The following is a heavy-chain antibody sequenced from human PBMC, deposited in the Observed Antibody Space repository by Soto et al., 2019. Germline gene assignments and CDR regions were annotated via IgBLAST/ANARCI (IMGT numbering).Heavy chain of an antibody. D-gene: IGHD6-19*01. CDR2: MHYRGTT. Sequence: PSETLSLTCSVSGVSVSNSVYYWNWIRQSPRKGLEWIGYMHYRGTTRYNPSLSSRVTMSVDTSKNQFSLKLNCVTAADTAVYYCASLWDVTGWPLDCWGQGALVAVSS. CDR3: ASLWDVTGWPLDC. J-gene: IGHJ4*02. V-gene: IGHV4-61*08. CDR1: GVSVSNSVYY.